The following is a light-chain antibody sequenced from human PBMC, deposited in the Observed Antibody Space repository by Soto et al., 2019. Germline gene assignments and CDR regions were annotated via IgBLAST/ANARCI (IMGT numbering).Light chain of an antibody. J-gene: IGLJ1*01. CDR2: DND. CDR3: EAWDDTLYGNV. CDR1: SSNIGSNA. V-gene: IGLV1-44*01. Sequence: QSPLTQPPSASGTPGQRVTISCSGRSSNIGSNAVHWYQQLPGMAPRLLIHDNDQRPSGVPDRFSGSKSGTSASLAISWLQSEDEADYYCEAWDDTLYGNVFGTGTKVTVL.